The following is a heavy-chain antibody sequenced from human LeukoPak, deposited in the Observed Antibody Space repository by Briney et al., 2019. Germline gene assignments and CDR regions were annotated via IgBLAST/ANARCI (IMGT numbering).Heavy chain of an antibody. J-gene: IGHJ4*02. CDR3: AREAQEGGIDY. CDR1: GFSFSSYW. V-gene: IGHV3-7*03. CDR2: IEQDGSEK. D-gene: IGHD3-16*01. Sequence: GGSLRLSCAASGFSFSSYWMSWVRQAPGKGLEWVANIEQDGSEKYYVDSVKGRFTISRDSAKSSLYLQMNSLRSEDTAVYYCAREAQEGGIDYWGQGTLVTVSS.